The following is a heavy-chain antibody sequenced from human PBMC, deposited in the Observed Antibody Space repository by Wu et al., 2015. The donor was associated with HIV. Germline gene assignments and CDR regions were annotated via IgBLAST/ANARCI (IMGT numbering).Heavy chain of an antibody. V-gene: IGHV1-46*03. CDR2: INPSGFTT. J-gene: IGHJ5*02. CDR1: GYSLTSNY. CDR3: ARVGYCSGGYCPLGWFDP. D-gene: IGHD2-15*01. Sequence: QVQLVQSGAEVKKPGASVKVSCKASGYSLTSNYIHWVRQAPGQGLEWMGLINPSGFTTTYPQKFQGRVTMTGDTSTSTVYMVLSSLRSEDTAVYYCARVGYCSGGYCPLGWFDPWGQGTLVTVSS.